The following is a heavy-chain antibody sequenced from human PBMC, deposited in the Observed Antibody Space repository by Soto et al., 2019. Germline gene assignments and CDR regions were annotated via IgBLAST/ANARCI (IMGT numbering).Heavy chain of an antibody. CDR3: AKQVNQLRLGELSFLPYFDY. J-gene: IGHJ4*02. D-gene: IGHD3-16*02. Sequence: PGGSLRLSCAASGFTFSSYAMSWVRQAPGKGLEWVSAISGSGGSTYYADSVKGRFTISRDNSKNTLYLQMNSLRAEDTAVYYCAKQVNQLRLGELSFLPYFDYWGQGTLVTVSS. CDR2: ISGSGGST. V-gene: IGHV3-23*01. CDR1: GFTFSSYA.